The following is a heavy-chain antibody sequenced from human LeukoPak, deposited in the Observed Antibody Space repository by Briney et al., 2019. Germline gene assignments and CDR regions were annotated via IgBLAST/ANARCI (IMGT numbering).Heavy chain of an antibody. CDR3: ARDHYYDSSGYSPDY. D-gene: IGHD3-22*01. Sequence: PGRSLGLSCAASGSTFSSYAMHWVRQAPGKGLEWVAVISYDGSNKYYADSVKGRFTISRDNSKNTLYLQMNSLRAEDTAVYYCARDHYYDSSGYSPDYWGQGTLVTVSS. CDR1: GSTFSSYA. J-gene: IGHJ4*02. V-gene: IGHV3-30*01. CDR2: ISYDGSNK.